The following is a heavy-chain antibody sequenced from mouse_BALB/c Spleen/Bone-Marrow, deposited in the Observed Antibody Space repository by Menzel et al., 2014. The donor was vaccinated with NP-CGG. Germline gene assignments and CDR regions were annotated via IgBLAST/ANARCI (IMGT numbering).Heavy chain of an antibody. V-gene: IGHV4-1*02. CDR3: ARLYYYGNFAY. Sequence: EVKLVESGGGLVQPGGSLKLSCAASGFDFSRYWMSWVRQAPGKGLEWIGEINPDSSTINYMPSLKDKFIISRDNAKNTLCLQMSKVRSEDTALYYCARLYYYGNFAYWGQGTTLTVSS. CDR2: INPDSSTI. CDR1: GFDFSRYW. D-gene: IGHD1-1*01. J-gene: IGHJ2*01.